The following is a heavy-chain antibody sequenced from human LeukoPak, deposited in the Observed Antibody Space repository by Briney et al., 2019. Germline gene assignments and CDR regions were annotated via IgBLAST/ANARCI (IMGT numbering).Heavy chain of an antibody. V-gene: IGHV4-34*01. Sequence: SETLSLTCAVYGGSFSGYSWSWIRQPPGKGLEWIGEINHSGSTNYNPSLKSRVTISVDTSKNQFSLKLSSATAADTAVYYCARGGFSGSYRLYYYGMDVWGQGTTVTVSS. J-gene: IGHJ6*02. CDR2: INHSGST. CDR3: ARGGFSGSYRLYYYGMDV. CDR1: GGSFSGYS. D-gene: IGHD1-26*01.